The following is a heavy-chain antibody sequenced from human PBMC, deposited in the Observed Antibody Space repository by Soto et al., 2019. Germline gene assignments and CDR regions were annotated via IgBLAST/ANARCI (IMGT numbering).Heavy chain of an antibody. CDR3: AREVLA. D-gene: IGHD3-3*01. Sequence: SETLSLTCTVSGGSISSYYWSWIRQPPGKGLEWIGNIYYSGSTYYNPSLKSRITISVDTSKNQFSLKLSSVTAADTAVYYCAREVLAWGQGTLVTVSS. CDR1: GGSISSYY. J-gene: IGHJ5*02. V-gene: IGHV4-59*06. CDR2: IYYSGST.